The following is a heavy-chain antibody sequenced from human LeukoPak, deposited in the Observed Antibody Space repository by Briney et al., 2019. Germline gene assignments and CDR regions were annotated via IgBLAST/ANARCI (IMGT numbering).Heavy chain of an antibody. CDR2: AYYRSKWYN. V-gene: IGHV6-1*01. J-gene: IGHJ4*02. D-gene: IGHD6-13*01. Sequence: SLTLPLTCVLSGDSLPKNSAVWNWIRQSPPRGLEWLGRAYYRSKWYNDYAVSVKSRITINPDTSKNQFSLQLNSVTPEDTAVYYCASAAIIAAAGSFDYWGQGTLVTVSS. CDR3: ASAAIIAAAGSFDY. CDR1: GDSLPKNSAV.